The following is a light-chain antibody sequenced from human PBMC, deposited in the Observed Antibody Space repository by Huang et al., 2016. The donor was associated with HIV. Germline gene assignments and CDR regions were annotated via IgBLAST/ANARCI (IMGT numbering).Light chain of an antibody. CDR1: QSVSSN. CDR2: GAS. V-gene: IGKV3-15*01. CDR3: QQYNNWPKVFT. J-gene: IGKJ3*01. Sequence: EIVMTQSPATLSVSPGERATLSCRASQSVSSNLAWYQQNPGQAPRLLIYGASTRATGIPARFSGSGSWTEFTLTISSLQSEDFAVYYCQQYNNWPKVFTFGPGTKVDIK.